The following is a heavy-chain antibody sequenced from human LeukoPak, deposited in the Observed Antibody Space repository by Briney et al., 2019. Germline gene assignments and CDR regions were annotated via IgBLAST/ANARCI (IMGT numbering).Heavy chain of an antibody. Sequence: GGSLRLTCAASGFTFSSYAMSWVSQAPGKGLERVAAISGSGGSTYYADSVKGRFTISRDNSKNTLYLQMNSLRAEDTAVYYCAKDLRDVVVPAAIGRAEYFQHWGQGTLVTVSS. CDR1: GFTFSSYA. D-gene: IGHD2-2*01. CDR3: AKDLRDVVVPAAIGRAEYFQH. CDR2: ISGSGGST. J-gene: IGHJ1*01. V-gene: IGHV3-23*01.